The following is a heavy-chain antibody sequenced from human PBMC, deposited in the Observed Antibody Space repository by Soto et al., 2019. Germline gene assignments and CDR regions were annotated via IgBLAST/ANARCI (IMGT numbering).Heavy chain of an antibody. CDR2: ISAYNGNT. J-gene: IGHJ5*02. D-gene: IGHD1-7*01. V-gene: IGHV1-18*01. CDR3: ARDRGYNWNYGGFDP. CDR1: GYTFSSYG. Sequence: QVQLVQSGAEVKKPGASVKVSCKATGYTFSSYGISWVRQAPGQGLEWMGRISAYNGNTNYAQKLQGRVTMTTDTSTSTAYMELRSLRSDDTAVYYCARDRGYNWNYGGFDPWGQGTLVTVSS.